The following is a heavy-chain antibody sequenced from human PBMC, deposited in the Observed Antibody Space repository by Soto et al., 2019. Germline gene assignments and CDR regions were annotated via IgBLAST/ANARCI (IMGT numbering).Heavy chain of an antibody. V-gene: IGHV4-59*01. CDR2: IYYSGST. D-gene: IGHD6-25*01. Sequence: SETLSLTCTVSGRSLSSYYWSWIRQPPGKGLEWIGYIYYSGSTNYNPSLKSRVTISVDTSKNQFSLKLSSVTAADTAVYYCARSARPKGYYYYDMDVWGKGTTVTVS. CDR3: ARSARPKGYYYYDMDV. J-gene: IGHJ6*03. CDR1: GRSLSSYY.